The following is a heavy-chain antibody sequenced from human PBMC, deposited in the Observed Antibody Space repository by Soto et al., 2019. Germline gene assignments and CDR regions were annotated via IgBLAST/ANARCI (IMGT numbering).Heavy chain of an antibody. CDR3: ASSRPRCAGNTCYHWFDT. CDR2: FHHSGYT. D-gene: IGHD2-2*01. CDR1: GGPFSGYY. J-gene: IGHJ5*01. V-gene: IGHV4-34*01. Sequence: PSETLSLTCNVSGGPFSGYYWSWIRQSPEMGLHWIGGFHHSGYTKYNPSLRSRVTLSGDTSKNQFSLRLNYVTAADTAVYFCASSRPRCAGNTCYHWFDTWGPGTLVTVPS.